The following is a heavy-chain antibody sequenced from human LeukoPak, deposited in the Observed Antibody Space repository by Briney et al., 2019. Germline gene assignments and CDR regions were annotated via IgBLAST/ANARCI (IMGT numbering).Heavy chain of an antibody. CDR1: GFTFSSYW. J-gene: IGHJ4*02. CDR2: INSDGSST. CDR3: ARDSGSYVLAN. V-gene: IGHV3-74*01. Sequence: GGSLRLSCATSGFTFSSYWMHWVRQAPGKGLVWVSRINSDGSSTSYADSVKGRFTISRDNAKNTLYLQMNSLRAEDTAVYYCARDSGSYVLANWGQGTLVTVSS. D-gene: IGHD1-26*01.